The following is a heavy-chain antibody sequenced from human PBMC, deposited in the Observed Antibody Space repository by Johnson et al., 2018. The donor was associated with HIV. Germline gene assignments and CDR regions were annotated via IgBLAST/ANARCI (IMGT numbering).Heavy chain of an antibody. CDR1: GFTFSDYD. CDR3: AKRGSGWPSDAFDI. V-gene: IGHV3-66*04. CDR2: IYSGGST. D-gene: IGHD6-19*01. Sequence: VQLVESGGGLVQPGGSLRLSCAASGFTFSDYDMHWVRQAPGKGLVWVSVIYSGGSTYYADSVKGRFTISRDNSKNTLYLQMNSLRAEDTAVYYCAKRGSGWPSDAFDIWGQGTMVTVSS. J-gene: IGHJ3*02.